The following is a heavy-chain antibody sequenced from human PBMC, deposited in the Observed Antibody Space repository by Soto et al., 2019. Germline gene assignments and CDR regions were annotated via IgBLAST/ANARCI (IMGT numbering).Heavy chain of an antibody. D-gene: IGHD2-21*02. CDR1: GSSITSSSCY. V-gene: IGHV4-39*01. Sequence: XETLSLTCSVSGSSITSSSCYWNWLRQPPGMGLNGITSIHSHSGSTYYVPSLKGRVLISVDTSKNHFSLNLTSVTAADTDVYYWARPGDAYGLDVWGQGTTVTVSS. CDR2: IHSHSGST. CDR3: ARPGDAYGLDV. J-gene: IGHJ6*02.